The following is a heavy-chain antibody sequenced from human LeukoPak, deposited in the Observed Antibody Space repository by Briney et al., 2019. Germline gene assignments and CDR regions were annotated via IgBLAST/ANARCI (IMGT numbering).Heavy chain of an antibody. CDR1: RFTFSSYA. D-gene: IGHD6-6*01. J-gene: IGHJ4*02. CDR2: IDHSGTFT. V-gene: IGHV3-23*01. CDR3: AKRSSSSSPPYFDY. Sequence: PGGSLRLSCAASRFTFSSYAMGWVRQAPGEGVEWVSSIDHSGTFTYYADSVKGRFTISRDNSKSTLYLQMNSLRAEDTALYHCAKRSSSSSPPYFDYCGQGTLVTVSS.